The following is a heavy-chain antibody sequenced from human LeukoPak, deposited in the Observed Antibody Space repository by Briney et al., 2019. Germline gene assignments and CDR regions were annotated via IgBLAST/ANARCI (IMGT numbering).Heavy chain of an antibody. CDR2: VTGDSSST. V-gene: IGHV3-23*01. Sequence: TGGSLRLSCTASGFTFDNFVMNWVRQAPGKGLEWVSGVTGDSSSTYYAVTMKGRFSISRDNSKNTLYLRLKNLRADDTAVYYCAKGGRRIFGMVIDHSGQGTPVTVSS. J-gene: IGHJ4*02. CDR3: AKGGRRIFGMVIDH. CDR1: GFTFDNFV. D-gene: IGHD3-3*01.